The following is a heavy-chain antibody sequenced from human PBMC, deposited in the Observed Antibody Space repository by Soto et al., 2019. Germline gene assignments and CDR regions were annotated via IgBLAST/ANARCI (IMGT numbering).Heavy chain of an antibody. Sequence: GGSLRLSCAASGFTFSNYDMHWVRQVTGKGLEWISGIGTAGDTYYAGSVKGRFTISRENAKNSLYLQMNSLRDEDTAVYYCARGFSGGDADWFDPWGQGTLVTVSS. CDR3: ARGFSGGDADWFDP. CDR2: IGTAGDT. J-gene: IGHJ5*02. V-gene: IGHV3-13*01. CDR1: GFTFSNYD. D-gene: IGHD2-21*02.